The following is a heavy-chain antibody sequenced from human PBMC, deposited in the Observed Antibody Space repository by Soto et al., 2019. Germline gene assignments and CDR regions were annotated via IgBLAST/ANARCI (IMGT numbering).Heavy chain of an antibody. CDR3: ARRWRSCSPFDY. Sequence: SETLSLTCTVSGGSISSYYWSWIRQPPGGGLEWLGYIYYSGSTNYNLSLKSRVTISVDTSKNQFSLKLSSVTAAHTAVYYCARRWRSCSPFDYWGQGNLVT. D-gene: IGHD3-10*02. J-gene: IGHJ4*02. CDR2: IYYSGST. V-gene: IGHV4-59*01. CDR1: GGSISSYY.